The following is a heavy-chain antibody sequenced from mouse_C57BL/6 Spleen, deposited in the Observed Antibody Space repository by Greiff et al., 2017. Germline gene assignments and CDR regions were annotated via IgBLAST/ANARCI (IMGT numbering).Heavy chain of an antibody. J-gene: IGHJ1*03. Sequence: EVKLVESGGGLVQPGGSLRLSCAASGFTFTDYYMSWVRQPPGKALEWLGFIRNKPNGYTTEYSASVKGRFTISRDNSRSILDLRMNALGAEDSAAYYCARYRGYGSSYDWYFDVGGTRTTVTVPS. V-gene: IGHV7-3*01. CDR1: GFTFTDYY. CDR2: IRNKPNGYTT. D-gene: IGHD1-1*01. CDR3: ARYRGYGSSYDWYFDV.